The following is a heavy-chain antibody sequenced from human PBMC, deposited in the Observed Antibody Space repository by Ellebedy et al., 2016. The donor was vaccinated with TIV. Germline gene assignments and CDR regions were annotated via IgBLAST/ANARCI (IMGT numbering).Heavy chain of an antibody. J-gene: IGHJ4*02. CDR1: GFTFINYA. CDR2: ISGTRGGA. V-gene: IGHV3-23*01. D-gene: IGHD6-19*01. CDR3: AKDHRSSGWPAFDS. Sequence: GESLKISCAASGFTFINYAMSWVRQAPGKGPEWVSGISGTRGGALHADSVKGRFTISRDNSRNTLYLQMNSLRVEDTAMYYCAKDHRSSGWPAFDSWGQGTLVTVSS.